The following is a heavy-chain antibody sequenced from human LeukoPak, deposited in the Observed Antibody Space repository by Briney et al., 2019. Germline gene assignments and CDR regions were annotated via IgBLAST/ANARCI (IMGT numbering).Heavy chain of an antibody. CDR2: VAYDSRTT. D-gene: IGHD6-19*01. J-gene: IGHJ5*02. V-gene: IGHV3-23*01. CDR1: GFTFSTSA. CDR3: AKHGAEYSSGYNWFDP. Sequence: PGGSLRLSCVASGFTFSTSAMSWVRQVPGKGLEWVSVVAYDSRTTYYADSVKGRFTISRDNSKNTLYLQMNSLRAEDTAVYYCAKHGAEYSSGYNWFDPWGQGTLVTVSS.